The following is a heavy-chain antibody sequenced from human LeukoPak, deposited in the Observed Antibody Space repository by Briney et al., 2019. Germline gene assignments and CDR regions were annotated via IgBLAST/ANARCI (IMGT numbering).Heavy chain of an antibody. CDR1: GDSISSNYYY. Sequence: SETLSLTCTVSGDSISSNYYYWGWIRQPPGKGLEWIGSIDHIGNTYYNPSLKSRVTISVDTSKNQFSLKLSSVTAADTAVYYCARGRGEGRGIAMVRGVRAPSYNWFDPWGHGTQVTVSS. J-gene: IGHJ5*02. D-gene: IGHD3-10*01. CDR3: ARGRGEGRGIAMVRGVRAPSYNWFDP. V-gene: IGHV4-39*07. CDR2: IDHIGNT.